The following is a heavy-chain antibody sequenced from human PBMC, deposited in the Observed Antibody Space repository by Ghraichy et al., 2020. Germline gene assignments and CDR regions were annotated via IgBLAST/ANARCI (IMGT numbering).Heavy chain of an antibody. Sequence: GGSLRLSCATSGFTFSHYAMSWVRQAPGKGLEWVSAISKSADSTYYADSVKGRFTISRDNSKNTLSLQMNSLRAEDTAVYYCAKDAYCQEAAFDVWGQGTMVTVSS. J-gene: IGHJ3*01. CDR3: AKDAYCQEAAFDV. V-gene: IGHV3-23*01. CDR2: ISKSADST. D-gene: IGHD3-16*01. CDR1: GFTFSHYA.